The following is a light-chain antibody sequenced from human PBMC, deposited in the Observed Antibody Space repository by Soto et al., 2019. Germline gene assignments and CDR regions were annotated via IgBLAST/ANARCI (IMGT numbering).Light chain of an antibody. CDR2: EVS. V-gene: IGLV2-14*01. CDR1: SSDVGGYNY. Sequence: QSALTQPASVSGSPGQSITISCTGSSSDVGGYNYVSWYQQHPGKAPKLMIYEVSNRPSGVSNRVSGSKSGNTASLTISGLQAEDEAYYYCSSYTRTTLVVFGGGTKVTVL. CDR3: SSYTRTTLVV. J-gene: IGLJ2*01.